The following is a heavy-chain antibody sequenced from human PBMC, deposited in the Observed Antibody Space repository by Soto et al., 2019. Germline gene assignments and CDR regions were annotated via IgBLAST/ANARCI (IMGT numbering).Heavy chain of an antibody. CDR3: ARFYSSGPYYDGMDV. J-gene: IGHJ6*02. Sequence: GESLKISCTGSGYSFAGYWITWVRQKPGKGLEWMGRIDPSDSQTYYSPSFRGHVTISATKSITTVFLQWSSLRASDTAMYYCARFYSSGPYYDGMDVWGQGTTVTVSS. CDR1: GYSFAGYW. CDR2: IDPSDSQT. D-gene: IGHD3-22*01. V-gene: IGHV5-10-1*01.